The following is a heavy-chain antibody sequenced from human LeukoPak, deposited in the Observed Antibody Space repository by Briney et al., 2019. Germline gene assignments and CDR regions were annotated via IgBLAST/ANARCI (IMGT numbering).Heavy chain of an antibody. V-gene: IGHV3-33*01. D-gene: IGHD4-11*01. CDR2: IWYDGSNK. J-gene: IGHJ4*02. Sequence: PGGSLRLSCAASGFTFSTYGIHWVRQAPGKGLEWVAVIWYDGSNKYYADSVKGRFTISRDNSKNTLHLQMNSLRAEDTAVYYCARIPKTTYFDYWGQGTLVTVSS. CDR1: GFTFSTYG. CDR3: ARIPKTTYFDY.